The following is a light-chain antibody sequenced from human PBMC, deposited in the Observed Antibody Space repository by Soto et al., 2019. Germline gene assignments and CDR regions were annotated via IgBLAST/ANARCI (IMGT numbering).Light chain of an antibody. Sequence: DIQMSQSPSSLSASVGDRVTITCQATQDISNLLNWFQQKPGKAPKLLIYDASNLETGVPSRFSGSGSGTDFTLTISNLQPEDFATYYCQQSYSTLPITFGQGTRLEIK. CDR2: DAS. CDR3: QQSYSTLPIT. CDR1: QDISNL. V-gene: IGKV1-39*01. J-gene: IGKJ5*01.